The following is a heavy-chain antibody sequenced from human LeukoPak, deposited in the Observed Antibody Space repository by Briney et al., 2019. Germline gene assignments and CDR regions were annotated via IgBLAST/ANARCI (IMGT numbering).Heavy chain of an antibody. CDR2: ISSSSSYI. J-gene: IGHJ4*02. CDR3: ARTYFYYDSSGSISFFDY. V-gene: IGHV3-21*01. CDR1: GFTFSSYS. D-gene: IGHD3-22*01. Sequence: GGSLRLSCAASGFTFSSYSMNWVRQAPGKGLEWVSSISSSSSYIYYADSVKGRFTISRDNAKNSLYLRMNSLRAEDTAVYYCARTYFYYDSSGSISFFDYWGQGTLVTVSS.